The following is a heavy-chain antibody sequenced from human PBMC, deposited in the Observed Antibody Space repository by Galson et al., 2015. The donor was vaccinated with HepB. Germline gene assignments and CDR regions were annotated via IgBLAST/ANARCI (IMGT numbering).Heavy chain of an antibody. CDR3: ARLSAPMTTVTFFDF. J-gene: IGHJ4*02. CDR2: LTGSGIST. CDR1: GFKFSSYA. D-gene: IGHD4-17*01. V-gene: IGHV3-23*01. Sequence: SLRLSCAASGFKFSSYAMSWVRQAPGKGLEWVSALTGSGISTYYADSVKGRFTISRDNSKNTLYLQMNSLRAEDTAAYYCARLSAPMTTVTFFDFWGQGTLVAVSS.